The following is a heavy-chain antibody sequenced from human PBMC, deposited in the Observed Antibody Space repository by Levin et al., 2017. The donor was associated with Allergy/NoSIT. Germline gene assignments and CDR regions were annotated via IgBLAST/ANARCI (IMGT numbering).Heavy chain of an antibody. J-gene: IGHJ6*02. CDR3: ASGLLEMGGMDV. CDR2: TYYRSKWYN. Sequence: SETLSLTCAISGASVSTNIGAWNWIRQSPSRGLEWLGRTYYRSKWYNDYGVSVKGRITVTPDTSKNQFSLHLNSVTPEDTAVYYCASGLLEMGGMDVWGQGTTVTVSS. V-gene: IGHV6-1*01. D-gene: IGHD1-1*01. CDR1: GASVSTNIGA.